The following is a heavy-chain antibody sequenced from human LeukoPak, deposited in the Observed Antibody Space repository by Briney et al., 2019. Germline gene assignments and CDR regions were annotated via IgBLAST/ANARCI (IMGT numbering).Heavy chain of an antibody. CDR1: GFTFSDYW. V-gene: IGHV3-74*01. Sequence: GGSLRLSCAASGFTFSDYWMHWVRQAPGKGLVWVSRINNDGSSTSNADSVKGRFTFSRDNAKNTLYLQMNSLKAEDTAMYYCARESPSGSDAFDFWGQGTMVTVSS. CDR2: INNDGSST. J-gene: IGHJ3*01. D-gene: IGHD3-22*01. CDR3: ARESPSGSDAFDF.